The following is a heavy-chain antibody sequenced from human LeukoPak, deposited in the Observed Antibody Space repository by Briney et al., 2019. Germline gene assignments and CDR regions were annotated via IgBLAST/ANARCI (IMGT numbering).Heavy chain of an antibody. Sequence: SQTLSLTCTVSGGSISSGDYYLSWIRQPPGKGLEWIGYMYYSGSTYYNPSLKSRATISVDTSKNQFSLKLSSVTAADTAVYYCARPYYYDSRIDPWGQGTLVTVSS. V-gene: IGHV4-30-4*01. CDR3: ARPYYYDSRIDP. CDR2: MYYSGST. CDR1: GGSISSGDYY. D-gene: IGHD3-22*01. J-gene: IGHJ5*02.